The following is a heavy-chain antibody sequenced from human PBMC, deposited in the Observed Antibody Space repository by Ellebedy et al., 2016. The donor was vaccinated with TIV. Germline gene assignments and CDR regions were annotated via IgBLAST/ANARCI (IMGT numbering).Heavy chain of an antibody. CDR2: MNGDGNER. CDR3: ARGRGYST. D-gene: IGHD5-18*01. J-gene: IGHJ5*02. V-gene: IGHV3-7*01. CDR1: GFTFSTSW. Sequence: PGGSLRLSCAVSGFTFSTSWMSWVRQAPGQGLEWVANMNGDGNERYYVDSVEGRFTISRDNTRNLLYLQMNSLRAEDTAVYYCARGRGYSTWGQGTLVTVSS.